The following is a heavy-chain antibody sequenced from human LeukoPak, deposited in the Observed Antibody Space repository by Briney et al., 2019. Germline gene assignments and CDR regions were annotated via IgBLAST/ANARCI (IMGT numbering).Heavy chain of an antibody. Sequence: PGGSPRLSCAGPEFTFTNAWMSWVRQSPGQGLEWISRIKCKAHGGTIDYAAAMKGRFIISADDSETTLFLQMNSLEIGDTAVYYCTTDLPPSSSSTHDYWGQGTLVTVSS. CDR3: TTDLPPSSSSTHDY. CDR2: IKCKAHGGTI. J-gene: IGHJ4*02. CDR1: EFTFTNAW. D-gene: IGHD2/OR15-2a*01. V-gene: IGHV3-15*01.